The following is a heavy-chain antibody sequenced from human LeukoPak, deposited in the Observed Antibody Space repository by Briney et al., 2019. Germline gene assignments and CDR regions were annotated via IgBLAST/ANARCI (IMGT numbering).Heavy chain of an antibody. J-gene: IGHJ6*02. CDR2: ISSNGGST. CDR3: ANDMPPGYYYYGMDV. D-gene: IGHD3-9*01. V-gene: IGHV3-64*04. Sequence: GGSLRLSCSASGFTFSSYAMHWVRQAPGKGLEYVSAISSNGGSTYYADSVKGRFTISRDNSKNTLYLQMNSLRAEDTAVYYCANDMPPGYYYYGMDVWGQGTTVTVSS. CDR1: GFTFSSYA.